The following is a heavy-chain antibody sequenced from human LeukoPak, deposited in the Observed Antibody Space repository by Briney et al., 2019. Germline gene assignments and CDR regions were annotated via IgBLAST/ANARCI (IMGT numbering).Heavy chain of an antibody. CDR1: GHTFTSYG. CDR2: ISAYNGNT. Sequence: ASVKVSCTASGHTFTSYGISWVRQAPGQGLEWMGWISAYNGNTNYAQKLQGRVTMTTDTSTSTAYMELRSLRSDDTAVYYCARDKFTYYYDSSGYESGFDPWGQGTLVTVSS. CDR3: ARDKFTYYYDSSGYESGFDP. J-gene: IGHJ5*02. D-gene: IGHD3-22*01. V-gene: IGHV1-18*01.